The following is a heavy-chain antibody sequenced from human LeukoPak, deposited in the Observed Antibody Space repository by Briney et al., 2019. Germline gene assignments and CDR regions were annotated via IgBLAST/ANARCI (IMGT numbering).Heavy chain of an antibody. CDR3: ATRYCPYSGCNFFPHY. V-gene: IGHV4-39*01. J-gene: IGHJ4*02. CDR1: GGSISSSGYF. CDR2: IHYSGNT. Sequence: SETLSLTCTVPGGSISSSGYFWGWIRQPPGRGLERIGNIHYSGNTYYNPSLKSRVTISVDTSKNQFSLKLTSVTAADTAVYYCATRYCPYSGCNFFPHYWGQGTLVTVSS. D-gene: IGHD5-12*01.